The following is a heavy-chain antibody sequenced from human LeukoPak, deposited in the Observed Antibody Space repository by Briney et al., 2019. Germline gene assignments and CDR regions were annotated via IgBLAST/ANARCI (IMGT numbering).Heavy chain of an antibody. V-gene: IGHV3-23*01. J-gene: IGHJ4*02. CDR2: LGGSGAGT. Sequence: GESLTLSCAASGFTFSDYALGWVRQAPGRGLEWVATLGGSGAGTYYSDSVQGRFTISRDNSKRTLFLQMNSLRAEDTAFYYCAKAELGVDTFFDYWGQGTLVTVSS. CDR3: AKAELGVDTFFDY. CDR1: GFTFSDYA. D-gene: IGHD3-3*01.